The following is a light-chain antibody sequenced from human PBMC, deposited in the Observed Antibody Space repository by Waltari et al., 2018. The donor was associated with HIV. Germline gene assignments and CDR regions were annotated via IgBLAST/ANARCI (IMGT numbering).Light chain of an antibody. CDR2: GAS. Sequence: EIVMTQSPATLSVSPGERATLSCRARQSVSSNLAWYQQKPGQAPRLRIYGASTRATGIPARFSGSGSGTEFTLTISSLQSEDFAVYYCQQYNNWPYTFGQGTKLEIK. CDR3: QQYNNWPYT. J-gene: IGKJ2*01. V-gene: IGKV3-15*01. CDR1: QSVSSN.